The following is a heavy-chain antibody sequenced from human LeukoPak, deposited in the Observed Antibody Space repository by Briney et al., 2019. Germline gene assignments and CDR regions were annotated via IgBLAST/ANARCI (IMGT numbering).Heavy chain of an antibody. J-gene: IGHJ5*02. CDR1: GYTFTSYG. D-gene: IGHD6-19*01. V-gene: IGHV1-18*01. CDR2: ISAYNGNT. CDR3: ARGRVAVAGPYNWFDP. Sequence: ASVKVSCKASGYTFTSYGISWVRQAPGQGLEWMGWISAYNGNTNYAQKLQGRVTMTTDTSTSTAYMELRSLRSDDTAVYYRARGRVAVAGPYNWFDPWGQGTLVTVSS.